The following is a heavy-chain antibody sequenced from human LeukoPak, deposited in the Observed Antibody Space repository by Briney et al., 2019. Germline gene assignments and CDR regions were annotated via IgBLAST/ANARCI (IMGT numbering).Heavy chain of an antibody. V-gene: IGHV3-7*03. CDR3: ARDYRRIVGATRGAFDI. CDR1: GFTFSNYW. Sequence: GGSLRLSCAASGFTFSNYWMTWVRQAPGKGLEWVANIKGDGSERYYVDSVKGRFTISRDNSKNTLYLQMNSLRAEDTAVYYCARDYRRIVGATRGAFDIWGQGTMVTVSS. CDR2: IKGDGSER. D-gene: IGHD1-26*01. J-gene: IGHJ3*02.